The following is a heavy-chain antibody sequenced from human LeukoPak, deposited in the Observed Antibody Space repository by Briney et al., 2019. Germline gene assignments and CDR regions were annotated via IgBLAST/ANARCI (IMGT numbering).Heavy chain of an antibody. D-gene: IGHD3-3*01. CDR3: ARGKSGYSP. CDR2: INPHTGAA. V-gene: IGHV1-2*02. Sequence: ASVKVSCKVSGYTFIENYIHWVRQAPGQGLEWMGLINPHTGAANYSQKFQGRVTMIRDTSISTAYMHLTRLKFDDTAVYYCARGKSGYSPWGQGTPVTVSS. CDR1: GYTFIENY. J-gene: IGHJ4*02.